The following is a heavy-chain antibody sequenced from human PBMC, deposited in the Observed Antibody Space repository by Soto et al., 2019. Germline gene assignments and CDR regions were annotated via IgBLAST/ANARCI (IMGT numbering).Heavy chain of an antibody. CDR2: ISYSGST. CDR3: ASDHPIYDSSGYYRPYWYFDL. V-gene: IGHV4-30-4*01. Sequence: QVQLQESGPGLVKPPQTLSLTCTVSGGSISSGNYYWSWIRQPPGKGLEWIGYISYSGSTYYNPSLTSRVTISVDTSKNQFSLKLSSVTAADTAVYFCASDHPIYDSSGYYRPYWYFDLWGRGTLVTVSS. CDR1: GGSISSGNYY. J-gene: IGHJ2*01. D-gene: IGHD3-22*01.